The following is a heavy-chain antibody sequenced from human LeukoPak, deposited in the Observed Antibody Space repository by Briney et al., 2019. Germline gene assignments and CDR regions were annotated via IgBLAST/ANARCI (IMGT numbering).Heavy chain of an antibody. CDR1: GFTFSSYA. CDR2: ISGSGGST. V-gene: IGHV3-23*01. D-gene: IGHD3-9*01. Sequence: GGSLRLSCAASGFTFSSYAMSWVRQAPGKGLEWVSAISGSGGSTYYADSVKGRFTISRDNSKNTLYLQMNSLRAEDTAVYYCAKGCLSRYFDWLLHENDAFDIWGQGTMVTVSS. J-gene: IGHJ3*02. CDR3: AKGCLSRYFDWLLHENDAFDI.